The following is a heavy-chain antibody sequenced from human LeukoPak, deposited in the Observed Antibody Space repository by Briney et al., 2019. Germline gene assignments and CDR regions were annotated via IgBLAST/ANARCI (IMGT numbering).Heavy chain of an antibody. V-gene: IGHV4-39*01. CDR3: ARHWGY. Sequence: SETLSLTCIVSGGSISSGTYYWGWVRQPPGKGLEWIASMYYSGSTYYNPSLKSRVSISRYTSKNQFSLKLSSVTAADTAVYYCARHWGYWGQGILVTVSS. J-gene: IGHJ4*02. CDR1: GGSISSGTYY. CDR2: MYYSGST. D-gene: IGHD3-16*01.